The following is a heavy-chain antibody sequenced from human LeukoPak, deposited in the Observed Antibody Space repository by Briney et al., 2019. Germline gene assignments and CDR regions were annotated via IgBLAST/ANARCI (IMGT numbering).Heavy chain of an antibody. CDR2: IIPILGIA. Sequence: PGASVTVSCKASGGTFSSYAISWVRQAPGQGLEWMGRIIPILGIANYAQKFQGRVTITADKSTSTAYMELSSLRSEDTAVYYCARAPELNSSGYTVEGDYWGQGTLVTVSS. D-gene: IGHD3-22*01. CDR1: GGTFSSYA. CDR3: ARAPELNSSGYTVEGDY. J-gene: IGHJ4*02. V-gene: IGHV1-69*04.